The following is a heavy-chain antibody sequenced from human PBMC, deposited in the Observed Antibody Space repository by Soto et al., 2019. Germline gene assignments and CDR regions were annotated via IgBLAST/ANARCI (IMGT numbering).Heavy chain of an antibody. CDR1: GFTFSSYG. D-gene: IGHD5-18*01. CDR2: ISYDGSNK. CDR3: AKDGIQPFSYYGMDV. V-gene: IGHV3-30*18. J-gene: IGHJ6*02. Sequence: GGSLRLSCAASGFTFSSYGMHWVRQAPGKGLEWVAVISYDGSNKYYADSVKGRFTISRDNSKNTLYLQMNSLRAEDTAVYYCAKDGIQPFSYYGMDVWGQGTTVTAP.